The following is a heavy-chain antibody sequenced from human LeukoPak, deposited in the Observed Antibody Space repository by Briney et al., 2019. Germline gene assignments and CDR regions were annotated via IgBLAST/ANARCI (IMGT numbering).Heavy chain of an antibody. V-gene: IGHV3-7*01. J-gene: IGHJ5*02. CDR1: GFTFSDYW. D-gene: IGHD3-3*01. Sequence: GSLRLPCTGSGFTFSDYWMTWARQAPGKGLEGVANLRPDGSDKYYVDSVKGRFTISRDNAKKLVYLQMNSLRAEDTAVYYCARDAYDDASESWGQGTLVTVSS. CDR2: LRPDGSDK. CDR3: ARDAYDDASES.